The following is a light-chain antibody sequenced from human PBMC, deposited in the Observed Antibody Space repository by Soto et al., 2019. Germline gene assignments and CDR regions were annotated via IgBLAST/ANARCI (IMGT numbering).Light chain of an antibody. V-gene: IGLV2-23*02. J-gene: IGLJ1*01. CDR3: CSYASSSTFSYV. CDR2: EVS. CDR1: SSDVASYNL. Sequence: QSALTQPASVSGSPGQSITISCTGTSSDVASYNLVSWYQQHPGKAPKLMIYEVSKRPSGVSNRFSGSKSGNTASLTISGLQAEDEADYYCCSYASSSTFSYVFGTGTKLTVL.